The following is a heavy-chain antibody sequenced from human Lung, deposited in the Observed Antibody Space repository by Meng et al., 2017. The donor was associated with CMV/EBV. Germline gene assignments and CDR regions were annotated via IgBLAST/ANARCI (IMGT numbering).Heavy chain of an antibody. J-gene: IGHJ6*02. V-gene: IGHV3-21*01. Sequence: GESXKISCTASGFTFSDYSMNWVRQAPGKGLEWVSSISSSDYIYYADSVRGRFTISRDNAKHSLYLQMNSLRAEDTAVYYCARGVGSYDFWSAYSYYYGLDVWXQGTTVTVSS. D-gene: IGHD3-3*01. CDR1: GFTFSDYS. CDR3: ARGVGSYDFWSAYSYYYGLDV. CDR2: ISSSDYI.